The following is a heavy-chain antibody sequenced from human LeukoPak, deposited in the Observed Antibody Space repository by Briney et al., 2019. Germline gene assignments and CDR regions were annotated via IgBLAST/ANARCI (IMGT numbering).Heavy chain of an antibody. V-gene: IGHV3-7*04. D-gene: IGHD1-26*01. CDR2: IKQDGSEK. Sequence: GGSLRLSCAASGFTFSSYWMSWVRQAPGKGLEWVANIKQDGSEKYYVDTVKGRFTISRDNAKNSLYLQMNSLRAEDTAVYYCARDEPNLYSGSLGWGQGTLVTVSS. CDR3: ARDEPNLYSGSLG. CDR1: GFTFSSYW. J-gene: IGHJ4*02.